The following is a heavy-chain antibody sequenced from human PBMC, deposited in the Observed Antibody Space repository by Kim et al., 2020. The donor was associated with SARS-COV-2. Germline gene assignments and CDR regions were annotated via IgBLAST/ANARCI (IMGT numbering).Heavy chain of an antibody. J-gene: IGHJ4*02. Sequence: GGSLRLSCAASGFTFSTSGMTWVRQAPGKGLEWVSTINQDGSGKYYVDSVKGRFTISRDNAKNSLYLQMNSLRADDTAMYYCARGSRGDYWGQGTLVTVSS. V-gene: IGHV3-7*04. D-gene: IGHD3-16*01. CDR1: GFTFSTSG. CDR2: INQDGSGK. CDR3: ARGSRGDY.